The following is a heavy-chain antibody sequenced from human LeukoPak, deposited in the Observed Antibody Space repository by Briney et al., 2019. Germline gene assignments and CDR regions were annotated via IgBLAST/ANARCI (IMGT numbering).Heavy chain of an antibody. V-gene: IGHV3-23*01. Sequence: PGGSLRLSCAASGFTFTNYAMSWVRQAPGKGLDWVSAISGSGDSTYYADSVKGRFTISRDDPKNTLYLQMDSLRAEDTAVYYCAKDVGLRYFDWSPLSYWGQGTLVTVSS. D-gene: IGHD3-9*01. CDR1: GFTFTNYA. J-gene: IGHJ4*02. CDR2: ISGSGDST. CDR3: AKDVGLRYFDWSPLSY.